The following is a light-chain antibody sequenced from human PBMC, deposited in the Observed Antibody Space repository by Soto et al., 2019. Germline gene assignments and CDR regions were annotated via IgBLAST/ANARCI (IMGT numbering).Light chain of an antibody. V-gene: IGKV3-11*01. CDR3: QQRSNWPPGT. Sequence: EIVMPQSTATLSVSPGERSTLSCRASQSVGSDLAWYQQKPGQAPRLVIYDIFTRATGVPTRISGSGSGTDFTLTVSSLEPEDFAVYYCQQRSNWPPGTFGQGTKVDIK. J-gene: IGKJ1*01. CDR1: QSVGSD. CDR2: DIF.